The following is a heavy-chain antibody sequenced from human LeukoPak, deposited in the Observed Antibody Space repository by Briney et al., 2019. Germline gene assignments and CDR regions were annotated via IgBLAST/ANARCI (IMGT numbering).Heavy chain of an antibody. CDR2: ISAYNGNT. D-gene: IGHD2-15*01. Sequence: ASVKVPCKASGYTFTSYGISWVRQAPGQGLEWMGWISAYNGNTNYAQKLQGRVTMTTDTSTSTAYMELRSLRSDDTAVYYCARHSARYYYYGMDVWGQGTTVTVSS. V-gene: IGHV1-18*01. J-gene: IGHJ6*02. CDR1: GYTFTSYG. CDR3: ARHSARYYYYGMDV.